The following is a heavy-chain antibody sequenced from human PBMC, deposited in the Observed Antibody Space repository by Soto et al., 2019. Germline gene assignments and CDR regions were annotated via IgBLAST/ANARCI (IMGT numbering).Heavy chain of an antibody. D-gene: IGHD3-16*01. J-gene: IGHJ5*02. CDR1: GYTFTSYD. CDR3: ARKRTGGINWFDP. V-gene: IGHV1-8*01. Sequence: QVQLVQTRAKVKKPGASVKVSCKASGYTFTSYDINWVRQATGQGLEWMGWMNPNSGNTGYAQKFQGRVTMTRNTSISTAYMELSSVRSEDTAVYYCARKRTGGINWFDPWGQGTLVTVSS. CDR2: MNPNSGNT.